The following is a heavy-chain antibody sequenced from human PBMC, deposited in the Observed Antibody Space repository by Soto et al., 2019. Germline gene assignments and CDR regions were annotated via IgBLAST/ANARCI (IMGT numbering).Heavy chain of an antibody. CDR2: IYWDDDK. J-gene: IGHJ4*02. Sequence: QITLNASGPTVVKPAETLTLTCTFSGFSLTTSGVGVGWIRQSPGKAPEWLALIYWDDDKRYSASLKSRLTITKDTSKNQVVLTMASVDPADTATYYCAHRILRKFFGLVTTTAIYFDFWGQGTPVVVSS. V-gene: IGHV2-5*02. CDR3: AHRILRKFFGLVTTTAIYFDF. D-gene: IGHD3-3*01. CDR1: GFSLTTSGVG.